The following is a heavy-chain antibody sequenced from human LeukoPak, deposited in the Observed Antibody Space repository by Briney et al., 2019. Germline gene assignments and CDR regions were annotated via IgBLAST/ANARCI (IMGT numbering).Heavy chain of an antibody. CDR2: ISYSGGST. CDR3: VKITSVTGGDC. D-gene: IGHD1-1*01. CDR1: GFTFSTYA. V-gene: IGHV3-23*01. J-gene: IGHJ4*02. Sequence: PGGSLRLSCAASGFTFSTYAMSWVRQAPGKGLEWVSTISYSGGSTYYADSVKGRFTISRDNSKNTLYLQMSSLRAEDTAVYYCVKITSVTGGDCWGQGTRLTVSS.